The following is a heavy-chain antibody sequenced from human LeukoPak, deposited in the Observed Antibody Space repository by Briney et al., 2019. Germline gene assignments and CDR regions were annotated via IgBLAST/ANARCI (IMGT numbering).Heavy chain of an antibody. D-gene: IGHD3-22*01. J-gene: IGHJ4*02. CDR2: FYYSGST. V-gene: IGHV4-39*07. CDR3: ARYYYDSSGYNY. CDR1: DGSISSSSYY. Sequence: SETLSLTCTISDGSISSSSYYWGWIRQPPGKVLEWIGNFYYSGSTHYNPSLRSRVTISVDTSKNQFSLKLSSVTAADTAVYYCARYYYDSSGYNYWGQGTLVTVSS.